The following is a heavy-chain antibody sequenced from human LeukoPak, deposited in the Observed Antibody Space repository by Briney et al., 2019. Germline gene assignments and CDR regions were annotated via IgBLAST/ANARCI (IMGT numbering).Heavy chain of an antibody. D-gene: IGHD2-2*01. J-gene: IGHJ3*02. CDR2: IYYSGST. V-gene: IGHV4-30-4*01. CDR1: GDSINSGDYY. CDR3: ARVSPDIVVVPAALGAFDI. Sequence: SETLSLTCSVAGDSINSGDYYWSWIRQPPGKGLEWIGYIYYSGSTYYNPSLKSRVTISVDTSKNQFSLKLSSVTAADTAVYYCARVSPDIVVVPAALGAFDIWGQGTMVTVSS.